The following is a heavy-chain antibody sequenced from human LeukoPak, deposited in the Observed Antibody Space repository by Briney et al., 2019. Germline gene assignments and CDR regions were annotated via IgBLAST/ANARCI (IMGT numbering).Heavy chain of an antibody. J-gene: IGHJ4*02. CDR2: INHSGST. CDR1: GGSITSYY. CDR3: ARGLYSSGWIRD. V-gene: IGHV4-34*01. D-gene: IGHD6-19*01. Sequence: NPSETLSLTCTVSGGSITSYYWNWIRQPPGKGLEWIGEINHSGSTNYNPSPKSRVTISVDTSKNQFSLKLSSVTAADTAVYYCARGLYSSGWIRDWGQGTLVTVSS.